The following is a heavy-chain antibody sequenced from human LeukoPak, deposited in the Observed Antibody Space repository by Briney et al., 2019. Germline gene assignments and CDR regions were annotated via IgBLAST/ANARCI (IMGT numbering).Heavy chain of an antibody. Sequence: GGSLRLSCVSSGFRFSSYAMNWVRQAPGKGLEWISYISSGSASIYYADSVKGRFTISRDNAKNSLFLQVNSLRDDDTAVYHCARANIVAGGYYYYGMDVWGRGTTVTVSS. J-gene: IGHJ6*02. CDR1: GFRFSSYA. CDR2: ISSGSASI. CDR3: ARANIVAGGYYYYGMDV. D-gene: IGHD2-21*01. V-gene: IGHV3-48*02.